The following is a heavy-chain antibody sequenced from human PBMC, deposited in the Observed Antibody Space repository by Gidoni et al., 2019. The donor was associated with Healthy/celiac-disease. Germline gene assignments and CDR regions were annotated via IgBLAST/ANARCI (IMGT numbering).Heavy chain of an antibody. CDR2: IIPIFGTA. J-gene: IGHJ4*02. D-gene: IGHD3-3*01. Sequence: QVQLVQSGAEVKKPGSSVKVSCKASGGTFSSYAISWVRQAPGQGLEWMGGIIPIFGTANYAQKFQGRVTITADESTSTAYMELSSLRSEDTAVYYCARARRASDYDFWSGSYWLTFDYWGQGTLVTVSS. V-gene: IGHV1-69*01. CDR3: ARARRASDYDFWSGSYWLTFDY. CDR1: GGTFSSYA.